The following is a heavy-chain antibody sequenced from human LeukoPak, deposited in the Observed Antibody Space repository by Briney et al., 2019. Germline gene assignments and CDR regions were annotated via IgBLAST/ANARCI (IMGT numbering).Heavy chain of an antibody. D-gene: IGHD6-13*01. V-gene: IGHV3-48*03. CDR1: GFTFSSYE. Sequence: GGSLRLSCAASGFTFSSYEMNWVRQAPGKGLEWVSYISSSGSTIYYADSVKCRFTISRDNAKNSLYLQMNSLRAEDTAVYYCARETSTGYSSSWGQGTLVTVSS. CDR3: ARETSTGYSSS. CDR2: ISSSGSTI. J-gene: IGHJ4*02.